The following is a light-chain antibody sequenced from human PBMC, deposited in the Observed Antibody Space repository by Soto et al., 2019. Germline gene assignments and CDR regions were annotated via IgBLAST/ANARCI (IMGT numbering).Light chain of an antibody. CDR3: QQYGSSPRT. V-gene: IGKV3-20*01. CDR1: QSVTSNY. Sequence: EIVLTQSPGTLSLSPGERATLSCRASQSVTSNYLAWYQQKPGQAPRLLIYGPSSRATGIPDRFSGSGSGTDFTLTISRLEPEEVAVYYCQQYGSSPRTFGQGTKVEI. CDR2: GPS. J-gene: IGKJ1*01.